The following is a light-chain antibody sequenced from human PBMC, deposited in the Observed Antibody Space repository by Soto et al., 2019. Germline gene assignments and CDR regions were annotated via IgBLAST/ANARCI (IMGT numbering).Light chain of an antibody. V-gene: IGLV2-8*01. Sequence: QPAPNQPPPASGCPGRSVTNPCTGTNKDFGGYNYVSWYQQHPGKAPKLMIYEVSKRPSGVPDRFSGSKSGNTASLTVSGLQAEDEADYYCSSYAGSNNLGVFGTGTKVTVL. CDR2: EVS. J-gene: IGLJ1*01. CDR1: NKDFGGYNY. CDR3: SSYAGSNNLGV.